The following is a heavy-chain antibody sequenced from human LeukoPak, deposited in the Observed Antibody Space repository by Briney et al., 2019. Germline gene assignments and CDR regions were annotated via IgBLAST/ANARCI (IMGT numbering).Heavy chain of an antibody. CDR3: ARGWVVPAAIREGYYYYYMDV. CDR2: LNPNSGNT. Sequence: GASVKVSCKASGYTFTSYDINWVRQATGQGLEWMGWLNPNSGNTGYAQKFQGRVTITRNTSISTAYMELSSLRSEDTAVYYCARGWVVPAAIREGYYYYYMDVWGKGTTVTVSS. V-gene: IGHV1-8*01. D-gene: IGHD2-2*02. J-gene: IGHJ6*03. CDR1: GYTFTSYD.